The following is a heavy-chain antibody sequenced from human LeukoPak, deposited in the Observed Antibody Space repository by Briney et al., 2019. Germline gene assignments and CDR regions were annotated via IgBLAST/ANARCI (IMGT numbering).Heavy chain of an antibody. D-gene: IGHD3-22*01. CDR2: TYYRSTWYN. CDR3: TRAYYYDSGGSLNWFDP. Sequence: SQTLSLTCAISGDSVSSNRAAWTWIRQSPSRGLEWLGRTYYRSTWYNDYAVSVKSRITINPDTSKNQFSLQLNSVTPEDTAVYYCTRAYYYDSGGSLNWFDPWGQGTLVTVSS. V-gene: IGHV6-1*01. CDR1: GDSVSSNRAA. J-gene: IGHJ5*02.